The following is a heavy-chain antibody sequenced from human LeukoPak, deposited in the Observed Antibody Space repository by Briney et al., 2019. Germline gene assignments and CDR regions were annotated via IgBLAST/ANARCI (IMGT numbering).Heavy chain of an antibody. Sequence: GSSVKVSCKASGGTFSSYAISWVRQAPGQGLEWMGGIIPIFGTANYAQKFQGRVTITTDGSTSTAYMELSSLRSEDTAVYYCARARDPYYDFWSASYWGQGTLVTVSS. D-gene: IGHD3-3*01. CDR1: GGTFSSYA. V-gene: IGHV1-69*05. CDR3: ARARDPYYDFWSASY. J-gene: IGHJ4*02. CDR2: IIPIFGTA.